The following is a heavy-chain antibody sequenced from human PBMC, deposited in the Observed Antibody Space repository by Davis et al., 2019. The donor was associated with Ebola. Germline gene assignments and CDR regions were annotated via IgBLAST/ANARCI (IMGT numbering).Heavy chain of an antibody. V-gene: IGHV3-23*01. Sequence: PGGSLRLSCAASGFTFSSYAMSWVRQAPGKGLGWVSAISGSGGSTYYADSVKGRFTISRDNSKNTLYLQMNSLRAEDTAVYYCAREGSRNDYYYGMDVWGQGTTVTVSS. CDR3: AREGSRNDYYYGMDV. J-gene: IGHJ6*02. D-gene: IGHD6-13*01. CDR1: GFTFSSYA. CDR2: ISGSGGST.